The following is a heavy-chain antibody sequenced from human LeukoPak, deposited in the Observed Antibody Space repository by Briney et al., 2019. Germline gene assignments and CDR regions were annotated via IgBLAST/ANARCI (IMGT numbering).Heavy chain of an antibody. V-gene: IGHV3-30-3*01. CDR3: AIPPLPHLIVVVMGRLDY. Sequence: GRSLRLSCAASGFTFSSYAMHWVRQAPGKGLEWVAVISYDGSNKYYADSVKGRFTISRDNSKNTLYLQMNSLRAEDTAVYHCAIPPLPHLIVVVMGRLDYWGQGTLVTVSS. CDR1: GFTFSSYA. CDR2: ISYDGSNK. D-gene: IGHD3-22*01. J-gene: IGHJ4*02.